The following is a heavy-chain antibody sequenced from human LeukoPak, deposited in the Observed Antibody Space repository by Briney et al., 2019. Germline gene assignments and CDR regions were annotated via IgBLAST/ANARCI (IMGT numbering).Heavy chain of an antibody. CDR3: AKGLRRTEDYYYYYGMDV. CDR2: ISYDGSNK. V-gene: IGHV3-30*18. D-gene: IGHD2-15*01. J-gene: IGHJ6*02. CDR1: GFTFSSYG. Sequence: GRSLRLSCAASGFTFSSYGMHWVRQAPGKGLGWVAVISYDGSNKYYADSVKGRFTISRDNSKNTLYLQMNSLRAEDTAVYYCAKGLRRTEDYYYYYGMDVWGQGTTVTVSS.